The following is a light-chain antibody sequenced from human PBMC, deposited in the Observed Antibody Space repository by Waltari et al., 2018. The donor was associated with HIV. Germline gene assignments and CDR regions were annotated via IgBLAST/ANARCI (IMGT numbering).Light chain of an antibody. J-gene: IGKJ1*01. CDR2: KAS. CDR3: QQYNTFSAT. Sequence: DIQLTQFPSPLSASAGERVTFTWRASESVSSWLAWDQQKPGKAPKLLIYKASSLESGVPSRFSGSASGTEFTLTISSLQPDDFATYYCQQYNTFSATFGQGTKVEIK. V-gene: IGKV1-5*03. CDR1: ESVSSW.